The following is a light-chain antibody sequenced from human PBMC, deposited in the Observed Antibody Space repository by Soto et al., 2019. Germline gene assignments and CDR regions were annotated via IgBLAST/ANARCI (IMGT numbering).Light chain of an antibody. V-gene: IGLV1-44*01. Sequence: QPVLPQPPSASAPPGQRVTISCPGGSSNIGDNPVNWYQHLPGAAPTLLIYNNNQRPSGVPDRFSGSKSGASASLAISGLRSEDEADYYCSTWDDTLDAYVFGTGTKVTVL. CDR2: NNN. CDR3: STWDDTLDAYV. J-gene: IGLJ1*01. CDR1: SSNIGDNP.